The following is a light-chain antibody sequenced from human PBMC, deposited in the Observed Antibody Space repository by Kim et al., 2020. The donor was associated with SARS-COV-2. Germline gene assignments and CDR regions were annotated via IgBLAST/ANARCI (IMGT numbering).Light chain of an antibody. V-gene: IGLV3-1*01. Sequence: SVSPGQTASIPCSGDRLGDKSVYWYQQRPGQSPVVVIYENSKRPPGIPERFSGSNSGNTVTLTISGTQAMDEADYYCQAWDSNTGVFGTGTKVTVL. CDR2: ENS. CDR3: QAWDSNTGV. J-gene: IGLJ1*01. CDR1: RLGDKS.